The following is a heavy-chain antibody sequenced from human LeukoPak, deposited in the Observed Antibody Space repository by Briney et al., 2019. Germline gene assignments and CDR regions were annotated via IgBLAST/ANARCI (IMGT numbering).Heavy chain of an antibody. Sequence: GGSLRLSCAASGFTFVSYTMNWVRQAPGKGLEWVSSISSSSTYIYYADSVKGRFTISRDNAKNSLSLQMNSLRAEDTAVYYCARDYGSGNYSLYFDSWGQGTLVTVSS. CDR3: ARDYGSGNYSLYFDS. CDR2: ISSSSTYI. J-gene: IGHJ4*02. D-gene: IGHD3-10*01. V-gene: IGHV3-21*01. CDR1: GFTFVSYT.